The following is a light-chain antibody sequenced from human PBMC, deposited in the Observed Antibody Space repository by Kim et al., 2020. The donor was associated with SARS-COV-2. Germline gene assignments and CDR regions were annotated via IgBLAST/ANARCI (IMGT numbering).Light chain of an antibody. CDR3: NSRESGVNHVV. CDR1: SLRSYY. J-gene: IGLJ2*01. V-gene: IGLV3-19*01. CDR2: EKN. Sequence: SSELTQDPAVSVALGQTVRITCQGDSLRSYYASWYQQKPGQAPLLVLYEKNNRPSGIPDRFSGSSSGNTAPLTITGAQAEDEADYYCNSRESGVNHVVFGGGTQLTVL.